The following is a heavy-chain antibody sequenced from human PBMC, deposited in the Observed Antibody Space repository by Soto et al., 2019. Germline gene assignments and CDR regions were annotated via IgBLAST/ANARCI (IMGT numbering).Heavy chain of an antibody. Sequence: ASVKVSCKASGYTFINYGITWVRQAPGQGLEWMGWITPYNGNTNYAQKLQGRVTMTTDTSTSTAYMELRSLRSDDTAVYYCARERFYDILPGYYSPFDYWGQGTLVTVSS. CDR3: ARERFYDILPGYYSPFDY. CDR1: GYTFINYG. D-gene: IGHD3-9*01. CDR2: ITPYNGNT. J-gene: IGHJ4*02. V-gene: IGHV1-18*01.